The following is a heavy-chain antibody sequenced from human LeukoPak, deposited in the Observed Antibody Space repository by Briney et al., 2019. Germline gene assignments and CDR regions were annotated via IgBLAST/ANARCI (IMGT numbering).Heavy chain of an antibody. Sequence: GGSLRLSCAASGFTFSSYDMNWVRQAPGKGLEWVSSISSSSSYIYYADSVKGRFTISRDNAKNSLYLQMNSLRAEDTAVYYCARDHEMATIPLGAFDIWGQGTMVTVSS. CDR1: GFTFSSYD. CDR3: ARDHEMATIPLGAFDI. V-gene: IGHV3-21*01. D-gene: IGHD5-24*01. J-gene: IGHJ3*02. CDR2: ISSSSSYI.